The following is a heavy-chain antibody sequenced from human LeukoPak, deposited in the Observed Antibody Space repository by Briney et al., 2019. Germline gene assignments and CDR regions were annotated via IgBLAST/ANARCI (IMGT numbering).Heavy chain of an antibody. CDR2: IYYSGST. J-gene: IGHJ4*02. D-gene: IGHD1-26*01. Sequence: PSETLSLTCTVSGGSISSYYWSWIRQPPGKGLEWIGYIYYSGSTNYNPSLKSRVTISVDTSKNQFSLKPSSVTAADTAVYYCARVWGGSYSSDYWGQGTLVTVSS. CDR3: ARVWGGSYSSDY. CDR1: GGSISSYY. V-gene: IGHV4-59*01.